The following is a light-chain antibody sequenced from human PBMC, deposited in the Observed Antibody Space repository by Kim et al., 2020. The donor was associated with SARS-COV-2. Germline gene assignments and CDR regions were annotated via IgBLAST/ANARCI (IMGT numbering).Light chain of an antibody. CDR2: AYD. CDR1: SSNIRKNT. J-gene: IGLJ3*02. Sequence: GQRVTISCSGSSSNIRKNTVNSFQQFPGTAPNLLISAYDQRPSGIPDRFSGSKSGTSASLVISGLQSEDEADYYCAVWDDILSSPVFGGGTQLTVL. V-gene: IGLV1-44*01. CDR3: AVWDDILSSPV.